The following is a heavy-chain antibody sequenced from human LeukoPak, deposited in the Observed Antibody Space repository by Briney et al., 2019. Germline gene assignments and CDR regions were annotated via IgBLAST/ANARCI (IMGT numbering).Heavy chain of an antibody. CDR1: VYTFTDYY. J-gene: IGHJ4*02. CDR3: ARGPYDSSGHQDY. CDR2: INPNSGGR. Sequence: GASVKVSCKASVYTFTDYYMHWVRQAPGQGLEWMGWINPNSGGRRYAQKFQGRVTMTRDMSITTAYMELSTLTYDDTAVYYCARGPYDSSGHQDYWGQGTLVTVSS. V-gene: IGHV1-2*02. D-gene: IGHD3-22*01.